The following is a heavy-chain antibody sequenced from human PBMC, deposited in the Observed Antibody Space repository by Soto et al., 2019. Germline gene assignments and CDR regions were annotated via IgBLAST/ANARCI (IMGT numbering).Heavy chain of an antibody. Sequence: EVQLVESGGGLVKPGGSLRLSCAASGFTFSSYSMNWVRQAPGKGLEWVSSISSSSSYIYYADSVKGRFTISRDNAKHSLYLQMNSLRSEDTAVYYCAGDYGRGWYRNREDAFDIGGQGTMVTVSS. CDR3: AGDYGRGWYRNREDAFDI. CDR2: ISSSSSYI. CDR1: GFTFSSYS. V-gene: IGHV3-21*01. J-gene: IGHJ3*02. D-gene: IGHD6-19*01.